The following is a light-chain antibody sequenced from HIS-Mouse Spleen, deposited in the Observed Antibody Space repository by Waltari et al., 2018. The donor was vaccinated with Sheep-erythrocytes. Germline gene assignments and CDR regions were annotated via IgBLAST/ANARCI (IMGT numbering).Light chain of an antibody. CDR2: DAS. J-gene: IGKJ4*01. Sequence: DIQMTQSPSSLSASVGDRVTITCQASQDISNYLNWYQQKQGKAPKLLIYDASNLETGVTSRFSGSGSGTDFTFTISSLQPEDIATYYCQQYDNLLTFGGGTKVEIK. CDR1: QDISNY. V-gene: IGKV1-33*01. CDR3: QQYDNLLT.